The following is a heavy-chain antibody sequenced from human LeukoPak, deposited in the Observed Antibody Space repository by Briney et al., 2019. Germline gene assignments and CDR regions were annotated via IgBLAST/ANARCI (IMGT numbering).Heavy chain of an antibody. CDR1: GFTFSSYA. Sequence: PGGSLRLSCAASGFTFSSYAMSWVRQAPGKGLEWVSAISGSGGSTYYADSVKGRFTISRDNSKSTLYLQMNSLRAEDTAVYYCAKGEVRGPTQYFQHWGQGTLVTVSS. CDR3: AKGEVRGPTQYFQH. D-gene: IGHD3-10*01. CDR2: ISGSGGST. V-gene: IGHV3-23*01. J-gene: IGHJ1*01.